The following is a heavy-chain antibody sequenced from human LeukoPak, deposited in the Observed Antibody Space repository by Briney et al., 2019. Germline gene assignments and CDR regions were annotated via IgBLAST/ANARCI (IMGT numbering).Heavy chain of an antibody. CDR3: AKDRLSGLSNWFDP. J-gene: IGHJ5*02. Sequence: PGGSLRLSCAASGFTFDDYAMHWVRQAPGKGLEWVSGISWNSGSIGYADSVKGRFTISRDNAKNSLYLQMNSLRAEDTALYYCAKDRLSGLSNWFDPWGKGTLVTVSS. V-gene: IGHV3-9*01. CDR2: ISWNSGSI. D-gene: IGHD6-19*01. CDR1: GFTFDDYA.